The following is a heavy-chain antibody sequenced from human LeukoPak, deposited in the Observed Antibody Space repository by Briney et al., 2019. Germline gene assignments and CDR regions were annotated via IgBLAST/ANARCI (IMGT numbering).Heavy chain of an antibody. Sequence: GASVKVLCKASGYTFTGYYMHWVRQAPGQGLEWMGWINPNSGGTNYAQKFQGRVTMTRDTSISTAYMELSRLRSDDTAVYYCASQNLVVPAAILLYWGQGTLVTVSS. CDR1: GYTFTGYY. CDR2: INPNSGGT. V-gene: IGHV1-2*02. J-gene: IGHJ4*02. D-gene: IGHD2-2*01. CDR3: ASQNLVVPAAILLY.